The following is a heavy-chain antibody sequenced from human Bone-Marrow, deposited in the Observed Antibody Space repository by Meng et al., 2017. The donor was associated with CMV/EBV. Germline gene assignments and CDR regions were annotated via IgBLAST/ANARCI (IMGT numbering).Heavy chain of an antibody. J-gene: IGHJ6*02. V-gene: IGHV3-30*02. Sequence: GESLKISCAASGFTFSSYGMHWVRQAPGKGLEWVAFIRYDGSNKYYADSVKGRFTISRDNAKNSLYLQMNSLRAEDTAVYYCARVYADSNGMDVWGQGTTVTVSS. CDR3: ARVYADSNGMDV. CDR1: GFTFSSYG. CDR2: IRYDGSNK. D-gene: IGHD4-17*01.